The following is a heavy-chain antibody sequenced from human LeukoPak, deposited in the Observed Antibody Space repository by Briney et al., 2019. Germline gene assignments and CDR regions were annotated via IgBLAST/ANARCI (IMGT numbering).Heavy chain of an antibody. Sequence: SETLSLTCSVSGGSISSYYWSWIRQPPGKGLEWIGYIYESGSTSYNPSLQSRVTISIDTSKNQFSLRLTSVTAADTAVYYCARGGSYYDFWSGYYDYSYYMDVWGKGTTVTVPS. CDR2: IYESGST. CDR3: ARGGSYYDFWSGYYDYSYYMDV. CDR1: GGSISSYY. J-gene: IGHJ6*03. V-gene: IGHV4-59*01. D-gene: IGHD3-3*01.